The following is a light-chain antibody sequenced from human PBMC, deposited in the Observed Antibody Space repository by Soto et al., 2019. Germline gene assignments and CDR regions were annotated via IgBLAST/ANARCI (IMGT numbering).Light chain of an antibody. CDR2: GNS. CDR1: NSNIGAGYA. CDR3: QSYDSSLSGWM. Sequence: QSVLTQPPSVSGAPGQRVTISCTGGNSNIGAGYAVHWYRQLPGTAPKLLIYGNSNRPSGVPDRFSGSKSGTSASLAITGLQAEDEADYYCQSYDSSLSGWMFGGGTKLTVL. J-gene: IGLJ3*02. V-gene: IGLV1-40*01.